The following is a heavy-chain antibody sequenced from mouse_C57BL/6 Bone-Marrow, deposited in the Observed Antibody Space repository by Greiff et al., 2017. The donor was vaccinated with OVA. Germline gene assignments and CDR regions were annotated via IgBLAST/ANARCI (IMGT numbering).Heavy chain of an antibody. Sequence: VQLQQPGAELVRPGSSVKLSCKASGYTFTSYWMHWVKQRPIQGLEWIGNIDPSDSETHYNQKFKDKATLTVDKSSSTAYMQLSSLTSEDSAVHYCARLGRGQGYYFDYWGQGTTLTVSS. CDR2: IDPSDSET. V-gene: IGHV1-52*01. CDR3: ARLGRGQGYYFDY. D-gene: IGHD4-1*01. J-gene: IGHJ2*01. CDR1: GYTFTSYW.